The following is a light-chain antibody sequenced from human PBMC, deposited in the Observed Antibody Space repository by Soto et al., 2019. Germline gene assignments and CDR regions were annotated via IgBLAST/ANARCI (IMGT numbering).Light chain of an antibody. CDR3: AAWDDSLRGVV. CDR1: SANIGISY. J-gene: IGLJ2*01. CDR2: RSD. Sequence: QSVLTQPPSASGTPGQRVTISCSGNSANIGISYVYWYQQLPGTAPKLLIYRSDQRPSGVPDRFSGSKSGTSASLAISGLRSEDEADYYCAAWDDSLRGVVIGGGTKLTVL. V-gene: IGLV1-47*01.